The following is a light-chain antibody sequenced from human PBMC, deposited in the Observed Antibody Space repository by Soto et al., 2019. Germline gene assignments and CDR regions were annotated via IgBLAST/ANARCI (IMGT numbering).Light chain of an antibody. CDR3: QQYNTYPLT. CDR1: QSISTW. J-gene: IGKJ4*01. Sequence: DIQMTQSPSTLSASVGDRVTITCRASQSISTWLAWYQQKPGKAPKLLIYKASSLEGGVPSRFSGSGSGTEFNITISSLQPDDFATYYCQQYNTYPLTFXGGTKVDIK. V-gene: IGKV1-5*03. CDR2: KAS.